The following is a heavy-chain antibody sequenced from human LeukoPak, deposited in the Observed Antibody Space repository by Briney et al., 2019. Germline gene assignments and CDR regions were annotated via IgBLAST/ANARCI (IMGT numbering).Heavy chain of an antibody. V-gene: IGHV1-3*01. D-gene: IGHD6-13*01. CDR1: GYTFTSYA. CDR2: INAGNGNT. J-gene: IGHJ4*02. CDR3: ARVGAAAGPYYFDY. Sequence: ASVKVSCKASGYTFTSYAMHWVRQAPGQRLEWMGWINAGNGNTKYSQKFQGRVTITRDTSASTAYMELSSLRSEDTAVYYCARVGAAAGPYYFDYWGQGTLVAVSS.